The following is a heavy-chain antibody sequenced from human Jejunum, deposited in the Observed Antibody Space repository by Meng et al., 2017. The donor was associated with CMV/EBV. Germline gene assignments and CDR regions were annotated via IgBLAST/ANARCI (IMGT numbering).Heavy chain of an antibody. CDR2: INSDGSTT. Sequence: ASGFTFSHSWMNWVRQVPGKGLVWVSRINSDGSTTTYADSVKGRFTISRDDARNTLYLQLNSLRAEDTAVYYCARLPYAGNYYLDYWGQGTLVTVSS. V-gene: IGHV3-74*03. J-gene: IGHJ4*02. D-gene: IGHD4/OR15-4a*01. CDR3: ARLPYAGNYYLDY. CDR1: GFTFSHSW.